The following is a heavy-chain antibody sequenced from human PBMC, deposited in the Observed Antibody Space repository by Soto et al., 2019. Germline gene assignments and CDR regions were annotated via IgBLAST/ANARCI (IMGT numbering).Heavy chain of an antibody. J-gene: IGHJ4*02. CDR2: INHSGFT. V-gene: IGHV4-34*01. Sequence: QLQLHQSGAGLLKPSETLSLTCDVSGGSFTGYYWAWIRQPPGKGLVWIGEINHSGFTNYNPSLTGRVTISLDTSRSQFSLKLDSLTAADTAFYFCARGHGRFAHWGQGTLVTVSS. CDR3: ARGHGRFAH. CDR1: GGSFTGYY.